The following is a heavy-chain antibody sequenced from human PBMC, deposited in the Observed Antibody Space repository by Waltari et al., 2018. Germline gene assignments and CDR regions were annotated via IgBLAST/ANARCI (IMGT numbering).Heavy chain of an antibody. CDR2: INPSGGRR. V-gene: IGHV1-46*01. CDR3: ARGPWYNNSASFSGVHCMDV. Sequence: QVQLVQSGAEAKNPGASVKVSCKASGYIFVNYYMHWVRQAPGQGLEWMGEINPSGGRRNYLQRFQARVTMTSDTSTSTVYMELGSLRSEDTALYYCARGPWYNNSASFSGVHCMDVWGQGTTVTVSS. J-gene: IGHJ6*02. CDR1: GYIFVNYY. D-gene: IGHD3-22*01.